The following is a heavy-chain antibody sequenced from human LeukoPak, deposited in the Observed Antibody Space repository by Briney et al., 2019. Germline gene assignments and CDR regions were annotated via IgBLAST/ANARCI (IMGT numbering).Heavy chain of an antibody. CDR1: GFTFSSYA. D-gene: IGHD4-11*01. CDR3: ASRIIDYHDLDY. CDR2: ISSNGGST. Sequence: GGSLRLSCSASGFTFSSYAMHWVRQAPGKGLEYVSAISSNGGSTYYADSVKGRFTVSRDNSKNTLYLQMNSLRAEDTAVYYCASRIIDYHDLDYWGQGTLVTVSS. J-gene: IGHJ4*02. V-gene: IGHV3-64*04.